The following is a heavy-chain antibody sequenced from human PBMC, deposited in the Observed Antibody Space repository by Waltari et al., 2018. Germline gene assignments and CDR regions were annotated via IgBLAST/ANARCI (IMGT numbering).Heavy chain of an antibody. Sequence: QLHLQESGPGLVKPSETLFLTCTVSGDSISSSSYSWGWIRQPPGKGPQWIGSLYYSGITYYNPSLESRVSMSVDTSKNQLSLMLSAVTAADTAVYYCARDRIPATFRCWFDSWGPGTLVTVSS. J-gene: IGHJ5*01. CDR1: GDSISSSSYS. V-gene: IGHV4-39*07. CDR2: LYYSGIT. D-gene: IGHD2-2*01. CDR3: ARDRIPATFRCWFDS.